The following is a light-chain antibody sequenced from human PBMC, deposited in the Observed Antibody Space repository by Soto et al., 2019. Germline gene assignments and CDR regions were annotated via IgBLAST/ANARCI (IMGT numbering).Light chain of an antibody. CDR1: QSVSCSN. Sequence: EIVLTQSPVTLSLSPGERATLSCRASQSVSCSNLAWYQQKTGQAPRLLIYVTSSSATGIPDRFSCRGSGTDFSLTISRLEPEDFAVYYCQQYGTSPPYTFGQGTKLEIK. J-gene: IGKJ2*01. V-gene: IGKV3-20*01. CDR2: VTS. CDR3: QQYGTSPPYT.